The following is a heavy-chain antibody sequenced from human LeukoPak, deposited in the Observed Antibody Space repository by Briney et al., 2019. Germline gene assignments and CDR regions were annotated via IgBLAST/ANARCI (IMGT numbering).Heavy chain of an antibody. CDR3: AFDI. CDR1: GFTFSSYG. CDR2: IRYDGSDK. V-gene: IGHV3-30*02. Sequence: PGGSLRLSCTASGFTFSSYGIHWVRQAPVKGLEWVAFIRYDGSDKYFADIVKGRFTISRDNSKNTVYLQMNSLRTEDTAVYYCAFDIWGQGTMVTVSS. J-gene: IGHJ3*02.